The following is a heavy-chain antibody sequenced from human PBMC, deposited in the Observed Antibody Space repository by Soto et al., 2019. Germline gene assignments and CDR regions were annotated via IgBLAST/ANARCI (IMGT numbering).Heavy chain of an antibody. D-gene: IGHD1-26*01. CDR2: LSNTGRRT. CDR3: AAEMGATQGPFDN. V-gene: IGHV3-23*01. Sequence: EVQVLESGGGLVQPGGSLRLSCVASVFPFGANAMSWVRQAPGKGLEWVSGLSNTGRRTSYADSVKGRFSIPRDNSEHTVYLQMNSLRVEDTAVYCCAAEMGATQGPFDNWGQGTLVTVSS. J-gene: IGHJ4*02. CDR1: VFPFGANA.